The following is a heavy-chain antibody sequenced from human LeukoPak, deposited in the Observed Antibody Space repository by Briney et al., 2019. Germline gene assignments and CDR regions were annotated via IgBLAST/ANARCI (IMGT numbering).Heavy chain of an antibody. D-gene: IGHD2-2*02. CDR2: ISSSRSTI. CDR3: ALTYCSSTSCYTGRGHYYYYMDV. J-gene: IGHJ6*03. CDR1: GFTFSSYS. V-gene: IGHV3-48*04. Sequence: GGSLRLSCAASGFTFSSYSMNWVRQAPGKGREWVSYISSSRSTIYYPDSVKGRFTISRDNAKNSLYLQMNRLRAEEMAVYYCALTYCSSTSCYTGRGHYYYYMDVWGKGTTVTVSS.